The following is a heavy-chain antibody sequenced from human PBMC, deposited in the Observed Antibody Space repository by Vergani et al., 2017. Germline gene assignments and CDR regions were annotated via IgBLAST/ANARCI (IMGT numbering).Heavy chain of an antibody. CDR1: GFTFSDFS. Sequence: VQLVESGGGLVKPGGSLRLSCAASGFTFSDFSMSWVRQAPWKGLVWVSRINSDGSSTSYADSVKGRFTISRDNAKNTLYLQMNSLRAEDTAVYYCARDLLPNYDFWSGYSHAYYYYYGMDVWGQGITVTVSS. CDR2: INSDGSST. J-gene: IGHJ6*02. CDR3: ARDLLPNYDFWSGYSHAYYYYYGMDV. D-gene: IGHD3-3*01. V-gene: IGHV3-74*01.